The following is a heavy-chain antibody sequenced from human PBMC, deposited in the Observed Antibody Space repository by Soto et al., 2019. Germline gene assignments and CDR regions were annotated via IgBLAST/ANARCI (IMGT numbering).Heavy chain of an antibody. Sequence: GGSLRLSCVASGFTFSNYAMHWVRQAPGKGLGWVAVISSDGSEKYYLDSVRDRFTISRDNSKNTLYLQMNNLRPEDTAMYYCANSWTTLTTGFDFWGQGAPVTVYS. V-gene: IGHV3-30*18. D-gene: IGHD4-17*01. J-gene: IGHJ4*02. CDR3: ANSWTTLTTGFDF. CDR2: ISSDGSEK. CDR1: GFTFSNYA.